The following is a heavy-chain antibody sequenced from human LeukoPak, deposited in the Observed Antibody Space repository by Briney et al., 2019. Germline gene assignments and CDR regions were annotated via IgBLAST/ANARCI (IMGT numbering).Heavy chain of an antibody. V-gene: IGHV4-39*01. CDR1: GGSISSSSYY. J-gene: IGHJ4*02. CDR2: IYYSGST. Sequence: SETLSLTCTVSGGSISSSSYYWGWIRQPPGKGLEWIGSIYYSGSTYYNPSLKSRVTISVDTSKNQFSLKLSSVTAADTAAYYCARHGLITGYFDYWGQGTLVTVSS. D-gene: IGHD1-14*01. CDR3: ARHGLITGYFDY.